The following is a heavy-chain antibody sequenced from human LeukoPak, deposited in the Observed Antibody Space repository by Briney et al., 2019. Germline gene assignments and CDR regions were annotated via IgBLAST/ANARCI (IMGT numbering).Heavy chain of an antibody. J-gene: IGHJ4*02. V-gene: IGHV3-53*01. D-gene: IGHD2-15*01. CDR1: GFTFSSYS. Sequence: GGSLRLSCAASGFTFSSYSMNWVRQAPGKGLEWVSVIYSGGSTYYADSVKGRFTISRDNSKNTLYLQMNSLRAEDTAVYYCARVEGGLFDYWGQGTLVTVSS. CDR2: IYSGGST. CDR3: ARVEGGLFDY.